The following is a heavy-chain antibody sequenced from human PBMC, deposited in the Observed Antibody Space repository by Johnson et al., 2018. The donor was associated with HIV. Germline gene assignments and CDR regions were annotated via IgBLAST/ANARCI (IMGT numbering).Heavy chain of an antibody. J-gene: IGHJ3*02. D-gene: IGHD6-6*01. Sequence: QVQLVESGGGLVQPGGSLRLSCAASGFTFSSYAMHWVRQAPGKGLEWVAVISYDGSNKYYADSVKGRFTISRDNSKNTLYLQMNSLRAEDTAVYYCARATRCSSSGRHDACGIWGQGTMVTVSS. V-gene: IGHV3-30*04. CDR2: ISYDGSNK. CDR3: ARATRCSSSGRHDACGI. CDR1: GFTFSSYA.